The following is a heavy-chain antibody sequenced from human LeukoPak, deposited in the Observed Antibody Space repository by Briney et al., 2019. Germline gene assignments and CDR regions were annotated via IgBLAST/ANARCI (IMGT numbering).Heavy chain of an antibody. Sequence: GSLRLSCAASGFTVSSNYMSWVRQAPGKGLEWVSVIYSGGSTYYADSVKGRFTISRDNSKNTLYLQMNSLRAEDTAVYYCARGPWTYYYDSSGYVWGQGTLVTVSS. CDR2: IYSGGST. V-gene: IGHV3-53*01. D-gene: IGHD3-22*01. CDR1: GFTVSSNY. CDR3: ARGPWTYYYDSSGYV. J-gene: IGHJ4*02.